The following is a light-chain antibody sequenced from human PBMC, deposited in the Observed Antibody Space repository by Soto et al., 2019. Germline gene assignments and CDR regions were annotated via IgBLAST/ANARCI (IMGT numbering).Light chain of an antibody. Sequence: ALTQPASVSGSPGQSITISCTGTSSDVGSYNYVSWYQQHPGKAPKVMIYDVSNRPSGVSYRFSGSKSGNTASLTISGLQAEDEADYYCSSYTTSSTYVFGTGTKVTVL. CDR2: DVS. V-gene: IGLV2-14*01. J-gene: IGLJ1*01. CDR3: SSYTTSSTYV. CDR1: SSDVGSYNY.